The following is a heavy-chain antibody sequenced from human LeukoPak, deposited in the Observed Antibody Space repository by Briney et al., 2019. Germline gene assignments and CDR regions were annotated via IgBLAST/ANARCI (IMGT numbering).Heavy chain of an antibody. J-gene: IGHJ4*02. Sequence: ASVKVSCKASGYTFTSYGISRVRQAPGQGLEWMGWISAYNGKTNYAQKLQGRVTMTTDTSTSTAYMELRSLRSDDTAVYYCARAHCSSTSCYFNYWGQGTLVTVSS. D-gene: IGHD2-2*01. CDR3: ARAHCSSTSCYFNY. CDR2: ISAYNGKT. V-gene: IGHV1-18*01. CDR1: GYTFTSYG.